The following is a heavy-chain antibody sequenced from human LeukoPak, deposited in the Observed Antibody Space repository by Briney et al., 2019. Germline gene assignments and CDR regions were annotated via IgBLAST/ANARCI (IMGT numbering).Heavy chain of an antibody. V-gene: IGHV1-18*01. Sequence: ASVKVSCKASGYTFTSYGISWVRQAPGQGLEWMGWISAYNGNTNYAQKLQGRVIMTTDTSTSTAYMELRSLRSDDTAVYYCARDPPYYDFWSLYYGMDVWGQGTTVTVSS. CDR2: ISAYNGNT. J-gene: IGHJ6*02. CDR1: GYTFTSYG. CDR3: ARDPPYYDFWSLYYGMDV. D-gene: IGHD3-3*01.